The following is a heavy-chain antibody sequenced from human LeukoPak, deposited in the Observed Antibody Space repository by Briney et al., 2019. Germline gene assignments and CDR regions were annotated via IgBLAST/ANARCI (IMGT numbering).Heavy chain of an antibody. D-gene: IGHD6-6*01. Sequence: SVKVSCKASGGTFSSYAISWVRQAPGQGLEWMGGIIPIFGTANYAQKFQGRVTITTDESTSTAYMELSSLRSEDTAVYYCARNEHRGSSSPPWFDPWGQGTLVTVSS. V-gene: IGHV1-69*05. CDR1: GGTFSSYA. CDR2: IIPIFGTA. J-gene: IGHJ5*02. CDR3: ARNEHRGSSSPPWFDP.